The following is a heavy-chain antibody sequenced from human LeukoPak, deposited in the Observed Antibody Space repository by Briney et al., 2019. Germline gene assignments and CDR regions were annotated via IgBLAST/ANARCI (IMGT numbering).Heavy chain of an antibody. V-gene: IGHV3-11*01. CDR1: GFTFSDYY. Sequence: GGSLRLSCAASGFTFSDYYMSWFRQAPGKGLEWVSYIETSGGDTHYADSAKGRFTISRDDARNSMYLQMSGLRDEDTAVYYCATSSGSSAWGQGTLVTVSS. CDR2: IETSGGDT. J-gene: IGHJ5*02. D-gene: IGHD3-10*01. CDR3: ATSSGSSA.